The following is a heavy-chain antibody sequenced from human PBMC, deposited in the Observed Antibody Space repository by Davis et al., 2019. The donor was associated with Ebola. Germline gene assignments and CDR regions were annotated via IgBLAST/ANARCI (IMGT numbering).Heavy chain of an antibody. CDR3: ARDGRGYSYGWGSYYYYGMDV. J-gene: IGHJ6*02. Sequence: SETLSLTCTVSGASISSRSYYWGWIRQPPGKGLEWVGSFSYGDNTHYYNPSLRSRVTISVDTSKNQFSLKLSSVTAADTAVYYCARDGRGYSYGWGSYYYYGMDVWGQGTTVTVSS. CDR2: FSYGDNT. V-gene: IGHV4-39*07. D-gene: IGHD5-18*01. CDR1: GASISSRSYY.